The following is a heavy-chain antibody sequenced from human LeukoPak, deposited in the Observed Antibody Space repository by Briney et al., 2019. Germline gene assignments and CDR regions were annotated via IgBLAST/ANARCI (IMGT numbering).Heavy chain of an antibody. Sequence: SETLSLTCTVSGGSISSSSYYWGWIRQPPGKGLEWIGSMYYSGRTHYNPSLKSRVTISVDTSKNQLSLRLTSVTAADTAVYYCARHGVYLGFCSSPICYDDWYFDLWGRGTLVTVSS. CDR2: MYYSGRT. V-gene: IGHV4-39*01. D-gene: IGHD2-2*01. CDR1: GGSISSSSYY. J-gene: IGHJ2*01. CDR3: ARHGVYLGFCSSPICYDDWYFDL.